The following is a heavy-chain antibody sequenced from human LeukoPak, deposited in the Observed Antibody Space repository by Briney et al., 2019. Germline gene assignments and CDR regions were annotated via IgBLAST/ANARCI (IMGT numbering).Heavy chain of an antibody. CDR1: GFTFSSYA. CDR3: ARSSGSGSLVLDY. J-gene: IGHJ4*02. Sequence: PGRSLRPSCAASGFTFSSYAMHWVRQAPGKGLEWVAVISYDGSNKYYADSVKGRFTISRDNSKNTLYLQMNSLRAEDTAVYYCARSSGSGSLVLDYWGQGTLVTVSS. V-gene: IGHV3-30-3*01. D-gene: IGHD3-10*01. CDR2: ISYDGSNK.